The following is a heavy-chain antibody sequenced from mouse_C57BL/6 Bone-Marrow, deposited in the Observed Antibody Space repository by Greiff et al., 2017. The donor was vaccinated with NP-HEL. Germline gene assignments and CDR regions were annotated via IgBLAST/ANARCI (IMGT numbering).Heavy chain of an antibody. Sequence: EVMLVESGGDLVKPGGSLKLSCAASGFTFSSYGMSWVRQTPDKRLEWVATISSGGSYTYYPDTHEGRFTISRDNAKNTLYLQMSSLKSEDTAMYYCASPYDYDVAWFAYWGQGTLVTGSA. CDR1: GFTFSSYG. J-gene: IGHJ3*01. V-gene: IGHV5-6*01. CDR2: ISSGGSYT. CDR3: ASPYDYDVAWFAY. D-gene: IGHD2-4*01.